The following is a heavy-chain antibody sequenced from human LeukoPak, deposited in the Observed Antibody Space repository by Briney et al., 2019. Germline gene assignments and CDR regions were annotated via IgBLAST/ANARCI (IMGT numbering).Heavy chain of an antibody. D-gene: IGHD1-26*01. CDR2: IRYDGSNK. CDR1: GFTFSSYG. Sequence: GRSXXLSCAASGFTFSSYGMHWVRQAPGKGLEXVAFIRYDGSNKYYADSVKGRFTISRDNSKNSLYLQMNSLRAEDTAVYYCARDGGGSYSVDYWGQGTLVTVSS. J-gene: IGHJ4*02. V-gene: IGHV3-33*08. CDR3: ARDGGGSYSVDY.